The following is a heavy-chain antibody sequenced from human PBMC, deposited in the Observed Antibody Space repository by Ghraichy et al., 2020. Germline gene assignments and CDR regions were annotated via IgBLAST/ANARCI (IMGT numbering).Heavy chain of an antibody. CDR1: GGSFSGYY. D-gene: IGHD5-12*01. Sequence: SETLSLTCAVYGGSFSGYYWSWIRQPPGKGLEWIGEINHSGSTNYNPSLKGRVTISVDTSKNQFSLKLSSVTAADTAVYYCARVRRGYDYYYYGMDVWGQGTTVTVSS. V-gene: IGHV4-34*01. CDR2: INHSGST. J-gene: IGHJ6*02. CDR3: ARVRRGYDYYYYGMDV.